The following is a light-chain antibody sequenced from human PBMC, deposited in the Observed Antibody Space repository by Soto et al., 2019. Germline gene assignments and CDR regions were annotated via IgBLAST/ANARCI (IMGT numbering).Light chain of an antibody. CDR3: QKYNSVPP. J-gene: IGKJ4*01. CDR2: AAS. Sequence: DIQMTQSPSSLSASVGDRVTITCRASQGISNYLAWYQQKPRKVPKLLIYAASTLQSGFPSRFSGSGSETDFTLTISSLQPEDVATYYCQKYNSVPPFGGGTKVEIK. CDR1: QGISNY. V-gene: IGKV1-27*01.